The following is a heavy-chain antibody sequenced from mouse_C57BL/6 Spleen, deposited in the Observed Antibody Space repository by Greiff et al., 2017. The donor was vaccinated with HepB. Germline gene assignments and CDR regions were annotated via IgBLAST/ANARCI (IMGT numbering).Heavy chain of an antibody. CDR3: ARSSKGYDGFAY. D-gene: IGHD2-2*01. Sequence: QVQLQQSGPELVKPGASVKISCKASGYAFSSSWMNWVKQRPGKGLEWIGRIYPGDGDTNYNGKFKGKATLTADKSSSTAYMQLSSLTSEDSAVDFCARSSKGYDGFAYWGQGTLVTVSA. CDR2: IYPGDGDT. V-gene: IGHV1-82*01. J-gene: IGHJ3*01. CDR1: GYAFSSSW.